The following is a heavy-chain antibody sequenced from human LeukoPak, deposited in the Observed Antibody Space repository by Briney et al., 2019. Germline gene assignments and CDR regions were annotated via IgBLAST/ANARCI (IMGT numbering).Heavy chain of an antibody. V-gene: IGHV3-21*06. D-gene: IGHD2/OR15-2a*01. Sequence: GGSLRLSCAASGFSFNSFSMNWVRQAPGRGLEWVSYITSSGTYIYYADSVRGRFTTSRDNARNSLYLQMDSLTAEDTAIYYCARVFDVDYFSAIGYSDYWGQGVPVTVSS. CDR2: ITSSGTYI. CDR3: ARVFDVDYFSAIGYSDY. J-gene: IGHJ4*02. CDR1: GFSFNSFS.